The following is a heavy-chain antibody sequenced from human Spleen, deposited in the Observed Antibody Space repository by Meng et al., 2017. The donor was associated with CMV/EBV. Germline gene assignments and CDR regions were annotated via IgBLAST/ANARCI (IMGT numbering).Heavy chain of an antibody. CDR2: IYPGDSDI. Sequence: KVSCKASGYTFTSFWIGWVRQMPGKGLEWMGIIYPGDSDIRYSPSFQGQVTISADKSISTAYLQWSGLKASDSAMYYCARLGISSTYFDYWGRGTLVTVSS. CDR3: ARLGISSTYFDY. CDR1: GYTFTSFW. J-gene: IGHJ4*02. D-gene: IGHD2-2*01. V-gene: IGHV5-51*01.